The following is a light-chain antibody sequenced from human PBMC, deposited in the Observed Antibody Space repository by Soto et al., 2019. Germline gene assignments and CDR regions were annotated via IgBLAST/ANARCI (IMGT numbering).Light chain of an antibody. CDR1: QSVLDSSTNKNF. V-gene: IGKV4-1*01. Sequence: IVMTHSTDSLSVSLGERATVSCNSIQSVLDSSTNKNFLAWYQQKAGQPPKLLISWASTRESGVPDRFSASGSGTDFTLTISTLQAEDVAVYYCQQYFSAPPITFGPGTKVDIK. CDR3: QQYFSAPPIT. J-gene: IGKJ3*01. CDR2: WAS.